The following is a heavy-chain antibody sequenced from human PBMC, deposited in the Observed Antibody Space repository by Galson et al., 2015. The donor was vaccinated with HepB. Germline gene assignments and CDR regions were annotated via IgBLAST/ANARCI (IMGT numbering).Heavy chain of an antibody. D-gene: IGHD2-8*01. J-gene: IGHJ4*02. Sequence: SLRLSCAASGFAFSAYSMNWVRQAPGKGLEWVAGISSGGSDIYYAYSVKGRFIISRDNSKNAMYLQMNILRTEDTAVYYLAKPSTNPNCPDFDYWGQGTLVTVSS. V-gene: IGHV3-21*04. CDR3: AKPSTNPNCPDFDY. CDR2: ISSGGSDI. CDR1: GFAFSAYS.